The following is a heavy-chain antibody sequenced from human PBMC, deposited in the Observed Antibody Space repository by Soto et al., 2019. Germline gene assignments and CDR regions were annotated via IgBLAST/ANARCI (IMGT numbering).Heavy chain of an antibody. CDR3: ARFTHYYGMDV. V-gene: IGHV4-30-4*01. CDR1: GGSISSGDYY. J-gene: IGHJ6*02. CDR2: IYYSGST. Sequence: QVQLQESGPGLVKPSQTLSLTCTVSGGSISSGDYYWSWIRQTPGKGLEWIGYIYYSGSTYYNPSLKSRVTISVATSKNQFALKLSSVTAADTAVYDCARFTHYYGMDVWGQGTTVTVSS.